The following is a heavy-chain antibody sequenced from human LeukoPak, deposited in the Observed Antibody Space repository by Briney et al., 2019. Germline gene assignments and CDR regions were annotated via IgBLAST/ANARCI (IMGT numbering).Heavy chain of an antibody. CDR3: ARGPSGYHNT. CDR1: GFTFSSYA. V-gene: IGHV3-23*01. CDR2: ISGSGGST. D-gene: IGHD5-12*01. J-gene: IGHJ4*02. Sequence: QPGGSLRLSCAASGFTFSSYAMTWVRQAPGKGLEWVSTISGSGGSTYYADSVKGRFTISRDNSKNTLYLQMNSLRAEDTAVYYCARGPSGYHNTGGQGTLVTVSS.